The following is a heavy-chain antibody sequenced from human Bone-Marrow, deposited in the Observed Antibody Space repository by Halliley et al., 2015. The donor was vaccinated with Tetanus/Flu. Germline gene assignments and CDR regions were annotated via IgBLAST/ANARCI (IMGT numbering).Heavy chain of an antibody. V-gene: IGHV3-72*01. D-gene: IGHD1-26*01. CDR3: ARSYSGGCPTDRFFGY. CDR2: ANSSTP. Sequence: ANSSTPEYAASVKDRFTISRDDSKNSLYLQMNSLKTGDAAVYYCARSYSGGCPTDRFFGYWGQGTLVTVSS. J-gene: IGHJ4*02.